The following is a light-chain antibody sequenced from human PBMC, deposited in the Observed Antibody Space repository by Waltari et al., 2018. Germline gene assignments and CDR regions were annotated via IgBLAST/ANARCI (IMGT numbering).Light chain of an antibody. J-gene: IGKJ2*01. Sequence: DTQVTQSPSTLSASVGDSVTITCRASRTILTWMAWYQQKPGKAPKLLIYKASRLESGVPSRFSGTASGTEFTLTISSLQPDDSATYYCQQYHDYSTFGQGTKLEIK. CDR3: QQYHDYST. CDR1: RTILTW. CDR2: KAS. V-gene: IGKV1-5*03.